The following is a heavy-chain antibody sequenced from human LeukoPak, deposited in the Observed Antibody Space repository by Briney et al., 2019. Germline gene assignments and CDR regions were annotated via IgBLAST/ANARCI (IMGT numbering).Heavy chain of an antibody. CDR1: GGTFSSYA. CDR3: PSGTVLPRDHYYYYSGIDV. V-gene: IGHV1-69*04. Sequence: SVKLSCTASGGTFSSYAISWVRQAPGQGLEWVGRIIPILGIANYAQKFKGRVTITADKSKSTAYMELSSLRSEDTAVYYWPSGTVLPRDHYYYYSGIDVWGQGTTVTVSS. J-gene: IGHJ6*02. D-gene: IGHD2-8*02. CDR2: IIPILGIA.